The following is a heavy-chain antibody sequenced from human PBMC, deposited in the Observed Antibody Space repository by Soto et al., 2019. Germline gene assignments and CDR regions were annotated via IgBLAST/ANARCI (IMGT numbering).Heavy chain of an antibody. CDR2: IIPIFGTA. J-gene: IGHJ6*02. CDR1: GGTFSSYA. V-gene: IGHV1-69*13. Sequence: SVKVSCKASGGTFSSYAISWVRQAPGQGLEWMGGIIPIFGTANYAQKFQGRVTITADESTSTAYMELSSLRSEDTAVYYCARGGYDFWSGYPTSGVGGYYYYYGMDVWG. CDR3: ARGGYDFWSGYPTSGVGGYYYYYGMDV. D-gene: IGHD3-3*01.